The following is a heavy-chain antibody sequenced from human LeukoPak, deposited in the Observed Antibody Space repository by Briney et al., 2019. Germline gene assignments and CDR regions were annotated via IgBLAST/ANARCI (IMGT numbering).Heavy chain of an antibody. CDR2: INHSGST. CDR1: SGSFSGYY. Sequence: PSETLSLTCAVYSGSFSGYYWSWIRQPPGKGLEWIGEINHSGSTNYNPSLKSQVTISVDTSKNQFSLKLTSVTAADTAVYYCARMCSGGSCTADFWGQGTLVTVSS. CDR3: ARMCSGGSCTADF. D-gene: IGHD2-15*01. J-gene: IGHJ4*02. V-gene: IGHV4-34*01.